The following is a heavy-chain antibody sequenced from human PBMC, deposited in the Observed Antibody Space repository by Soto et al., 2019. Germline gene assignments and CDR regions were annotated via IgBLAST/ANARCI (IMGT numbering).Heavy chain of an antibody. J-gene: IGHJ6*02. CDR2: INPNSGGT. D-gene: IGHD6-13*01. CDR3: ARDIHSIAAAGTNYYYGMDV. CDR1: GYTFTGYY. V-gene: IGHV1-2*04. Sequence: ASVKVSCKASGYTFTGYYMHWVRQAPGQGLEWMGWINPNSGGTNYAQKFQGWVTMTRDTSISTAHMELSRLRSDDTAVYYCARDIHSIAAAGTNYYYGMDVWGQGTTVTVSS.